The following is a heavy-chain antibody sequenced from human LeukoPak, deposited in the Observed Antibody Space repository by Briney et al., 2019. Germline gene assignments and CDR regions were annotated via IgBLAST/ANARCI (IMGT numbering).Heavy chain of an antibody. CDR1: GFTFSTYN. CDR2: ISSSSSTI. D-gene: IGHD6-13*01. V-gene: IGHV3-48*01. Sequence: GGSLRLSCAASGFTFSTYNMNWVRQAPGQGLEWVSYISSSSSTIYYADSVKGRFTISRDNAKNSLYLQMNSLRAEDTAVYYCARDRTGYLSSSWYFFVDRGPYYMDVWGKGTTVTVSS. J-gene: IGHJ6*03. CDR3: ARDRTGYLSSSWYFFVDRGPYYMDV.